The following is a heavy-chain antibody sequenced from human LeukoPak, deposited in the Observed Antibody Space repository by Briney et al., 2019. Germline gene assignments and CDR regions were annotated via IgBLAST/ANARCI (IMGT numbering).Heavy chain of an antibody. CDR3: ARVDYGGAPRRNY. Sequence: PGGSLRLSCAASGFTFSSYEMNWVRQAPGKGLEWVSFIRSKTYGGTTHYAASVQGRFNISRDDSKGIAFLQMNSLKIEDTAVYYCARVDYGGAPRRNYWGQGTLVTVSS. D-gene: IGHD4-23*01. V-gene: IGHV3-49*04. CDR2: IRSKTYGGTT. J-gene: IGHJ4*02. CDR1: GFTFSSYE.